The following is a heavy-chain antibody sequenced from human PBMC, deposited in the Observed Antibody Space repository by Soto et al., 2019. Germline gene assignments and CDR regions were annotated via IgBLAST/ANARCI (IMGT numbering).Heavy chain of an antibody. CDR1: GFTFSSYG. D-gene: IGHD2-15*01. CDR3: ARDIVVVVAATYYYYGMDV. Sequence: GGSLRLSCAASGFTFSSYGMRWVRQAPGKGLEWVAVIWYDGSNKYYADSVKGRFTISRDNSKNTLYPQMNSLRAEDTAVYYCARDIVVVVAATYYYYGMDVWGQGTKVTVSS. V-gene: IGHV3-33*01. J-gene: IGHJ6*02. CDR2: IWYDGSNK.